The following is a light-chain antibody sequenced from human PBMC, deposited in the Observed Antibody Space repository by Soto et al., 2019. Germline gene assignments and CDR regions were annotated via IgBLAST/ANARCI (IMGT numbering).Light chain of an antibody. CDR3: HQSYSTPRT. V-gene: IGKV1-39*01. J-gene: IGKJ5*01. CDR2: AAS. CDR1: QSIRTD. Sequence: DIQMTQSPSSLSAFVGDRVTITCRASQSIRTDLKWYQLKPGQAPKLLIYAASSLQSGVPSRLCGSGSGTDFTLAITTLQPEHFATYYCHQSYSTPRTFGEGTRLEIK.